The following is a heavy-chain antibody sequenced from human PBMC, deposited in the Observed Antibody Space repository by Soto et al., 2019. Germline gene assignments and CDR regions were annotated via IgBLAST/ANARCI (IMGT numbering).Heavy chain of an antibody. CDR1: GYTFTSYY. D-gene: IGHD1-7*01. CDR3: ARDPGQNYYFDY. V-gene: IGHV1-46*01. J-gene: IGHJ4*02. CDR2: INPSGGST. Sequence: ASVKVSCKASGYTFTSYYMHWVRQAPGQGLEWMGIINPSGGSTSYAQKFQGRVTMIRDTSTSTVYMELSSLRSEDTAVYYCARDPGQNYYFDYWGQGTLVTVSS.